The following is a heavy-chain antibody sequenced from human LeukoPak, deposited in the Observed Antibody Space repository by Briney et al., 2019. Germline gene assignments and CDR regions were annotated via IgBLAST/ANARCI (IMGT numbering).Heavy chain of an antibody. V-gene: IGHV4-39*01. D-gene: IGHD7-27*01. CDR3: ARLHWGSGGSGAFDF. CDR2: ISYSGHT. J-gene: IGHJ4*02. CDR1: GGSISSSSYY. Sequence: SETMSLTCTVSGGSISSSSYYWGWLREPPGKGLEWFGRISYSGHTYHNTSLKSRVTISADTSKNQFSLKLSSVAAEYSAGYYCARLHWGSGGSGAFDFWGQGTLVTVSS.